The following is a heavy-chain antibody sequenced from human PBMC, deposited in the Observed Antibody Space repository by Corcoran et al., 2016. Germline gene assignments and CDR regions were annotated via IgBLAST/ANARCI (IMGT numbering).Heavy chain of an antibody. CDR1: GGSISSYY. J-gene: IGHJ3*02. CDR2: IYYSGST. CDR3: ARRYYDFWSGYYTFAPIDAFDI. V-gene: IGHV4-59*01. Sequence: QVQLQESGPGLVKPSETLSLTCTVSGGSISSYYWSWIRQPPGKGLEWIGYIYYSGSTNYNPSLKSRVTISVDTSKNQFSLKLSSVTAADTAVYYCARRYYDFWSGYYTFAPIDAFDIWGQGTMVTVSS. D-gene: IGHD3-3*01.